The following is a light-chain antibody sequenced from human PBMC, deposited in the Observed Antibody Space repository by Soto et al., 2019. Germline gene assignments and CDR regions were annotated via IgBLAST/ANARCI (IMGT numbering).Light chain of an antibody. Sequence: EKVMTQSPATLSVSPGDRATLSCRSSQSVSTHLAWYQQKPGQAPRLLIYGASTRATGIPARFSGSGSGTEFTLTISSLQPEDFATYYCQQANSFPFTFGGGTKVDIK. J-gene: IGKJ4*01. CDR1: QSVSTH. V-gene: IGKV3-15*01. CDR2: GAS. CDR3: QQANSFPFT.